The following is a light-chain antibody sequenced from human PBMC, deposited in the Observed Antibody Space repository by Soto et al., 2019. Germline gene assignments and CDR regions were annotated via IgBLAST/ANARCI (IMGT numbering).Light chain of an antibody. V-gene: IGKV1-27*01. Sequence: DIQMTQSPSSLSASVGDRVTITCRASQGINNYLAWYQVQPGKGPKLLIYAASTLQSGVPSRFSGSGSGTDFTLSISSRQPEDVATYFCQKYNSAPRTFGQGTRVEI. J-gene: IGKJ1*01. CDR1: QGINNY. CDR2: AAS. CDR3: QKYNSAPRT.